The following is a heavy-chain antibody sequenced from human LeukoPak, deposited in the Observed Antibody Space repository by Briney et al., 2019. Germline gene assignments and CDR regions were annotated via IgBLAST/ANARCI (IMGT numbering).Heavy chain of an antibody. V-gene: IGHV3-7*05. CDR3: ARGGGRHVEY. CDR1: GFTFSSYW. CDR2: IKEDGSEK. D-gene: IGHD3-16*01. J-gene: IGHJ4*02. Sequence: PRGSLRLSCGASGFTFSSYWMSWVRQAPGKGLEWVANIKEDGSEKNYVDSVRGRFTISRDNAKNSLYLQMNSLRAEDTAVYFCARGGGRHVEYWGQGTLVTVSS.